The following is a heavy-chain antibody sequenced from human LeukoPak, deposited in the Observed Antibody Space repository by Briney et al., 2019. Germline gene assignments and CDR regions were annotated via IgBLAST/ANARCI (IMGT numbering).Heavy chain of an antibody. CDR1: GFTVSSNY. J-gene: IGHJ3*02. Sequence: GGSLRLSCAASGFTVSSNYMSWVRQAPGKGLEWVSVIYSGGSTYYADSVKGRFTISRDNSKNSLYLQMNSLRAEDTAVYYCARDILSQGPDAFDIWGQGTMVTVSS. CDR3: ARDILSQGPDAFDI. V-gene: IGHV3-53*01. CDR2: IYSGGST. D-gene: IGHD2/OR15-2a*01.